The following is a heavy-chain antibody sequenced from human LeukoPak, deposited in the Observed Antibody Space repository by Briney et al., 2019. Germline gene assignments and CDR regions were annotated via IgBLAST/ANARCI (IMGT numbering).Heavy chain of an antibody. CDR3: ARDKGYSYGPFDY. CDR1: RFTFSTYW. V-gene: IGHV3-7*01. Sequence: GGSLRLSCAASRFTFSTYWMSWVRQAPGKGLEWVANIKQDGSEKYYVDSVKGRFTISRDNAKNSLYLQMNSLRAEDTAVYYCARDKGYSYGPFDYWGQGTLVTVSS. J-gene: IGHJ4*02. CDR2: IKQDGSEK. D-gene: IGHD5-18*01.